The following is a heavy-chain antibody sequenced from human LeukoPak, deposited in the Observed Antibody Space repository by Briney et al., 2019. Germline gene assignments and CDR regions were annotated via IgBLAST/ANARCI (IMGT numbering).Heavy chain of an antibody. CDR1: GFTFSSYA. CDR2: INAGNGNT. CDR3: ARAVMVGVFDY. J-gene: IGHJ4*02. D-gene: IGHD1-26*01. Sequence: PGGSLRLSCAASGFTFSSYAMHWVRQAPGQRLEWMGWINAGNGNTKYSQKFQGRVTITRDTCASTAYMELSSLRSEDTAVYYCARAVMVGVFDYWGQGTLVTVSS. V-gene: IGHV1-3*01.